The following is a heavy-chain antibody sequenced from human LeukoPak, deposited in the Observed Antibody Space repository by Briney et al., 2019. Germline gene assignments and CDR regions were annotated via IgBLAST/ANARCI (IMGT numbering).Heavy chain of an antibody. CDR1: GFTFSTYA. V-gene: IGHV3-30-3*02. Sequence: GGSLRLSCAASGFTFSTYAMHWVRQAPGKGLEWVAVISYDGRNKYYADSVKGRFTISRDNAKNSLYLQMNSLRDEDTAVYYCAKTWSGSYLDYWGLGTLVTVSA. J-gene: IGHJ4*02. CDR3: AKTWSGSYLDY. D-gene: IGHD3-3*01. CDR2: ISYDGRNK.